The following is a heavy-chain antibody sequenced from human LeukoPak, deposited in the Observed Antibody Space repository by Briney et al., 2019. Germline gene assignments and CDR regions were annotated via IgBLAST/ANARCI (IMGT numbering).Heavy chain of an antibody. V-gene: IGHV3-23*01. CDR2: ISGNGGST. CDR3: AQALGGTARLSYYFDY. J-gene: IGHJ4*02. D-gene: IGHD6-6*01. CDR1: GFTFSSYA. Sequence: GGSLRLSCAASGFTFSSYAMSWVRQAPGKGLEWVSTISGNGGSTYYADSVKGRFTISRDNSKSTLYLQMNSLRAEDTAVYYCAQALGGTARLSYYFDYWGQGTLVTVSS.